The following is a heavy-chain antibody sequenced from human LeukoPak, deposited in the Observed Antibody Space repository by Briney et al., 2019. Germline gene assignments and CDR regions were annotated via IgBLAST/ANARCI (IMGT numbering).Heavy chain of an antibody. CDR1: GGSVSSGSYY. CDR3: ARKNRGNNWFDP. J-gene: IGHJ5*02. CDR2: IYYSGST. Sequence: PSETLSLTCTVSGGSVSSGSYYWSWLRQPPGKGLEWIGYIYYSGSTNYNPSLKSRVTISVDTSKNQFSLKLSSVTAADTAVYYCARKNRGNNWFDPWGQGTLVTVSS. D-gene: IGHD3-10*01. V-gene: IGHV4-61*01.